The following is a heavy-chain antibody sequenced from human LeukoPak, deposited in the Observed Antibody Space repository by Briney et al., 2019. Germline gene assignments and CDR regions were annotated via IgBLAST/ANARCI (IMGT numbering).Heavy chain of an antibody. Sequence: GASVKVSCKAPGYTFTSYDLNWVRQATGQGLEWIGWMNPNSGNTGYAQKFQGRVTLTRSTSISTAYMELRSLTSEDTAVYYCARDYGGNSGWFDPWGQGTLVTVSS. CDR1: GYTFTSYD. CDR3: ARDYGGNSGWFDP. CDR2: MNPNSGNT. D-gene: IGHD4-23*01. V-gene: IGHV1-8*01. J-gene: IGHJ5*02.